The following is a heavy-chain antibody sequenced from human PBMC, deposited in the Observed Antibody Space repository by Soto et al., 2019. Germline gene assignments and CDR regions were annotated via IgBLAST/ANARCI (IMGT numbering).Heavy chain of an antibody. Sequence: GGSLRLSCAASGFTFSSYGMHWVRQAPGKGLEWVAVIWYDGSNKYYADSVKGRFTISRDNSKNTLYLQMNSLRAEDTAVYYCARVQDYDQAFDYWGQGTLVTVSS. CDR1: GFTFSSYG. V-gene: IGHV3-33*01. CDR2: IWYDGSNK. CDR3: ARVQDYDQAFDY. D-gene: IGHD4-17*01. J-gene: IGHJ4*02.